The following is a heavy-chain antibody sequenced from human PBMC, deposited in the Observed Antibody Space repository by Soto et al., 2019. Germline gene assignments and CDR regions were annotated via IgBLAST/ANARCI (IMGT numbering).Heavy chain of an antibody. Sequence: EVQLVESGGGLNQPGGSLRLSCVASGFTFSSYWMHWVRQAPGKGLVWVSRINGDGSSTSYADSVEGRFTISRDNAKNTLYLRMNSLRAEDTAVYYCARENKAYCGMGVWGQGTTVTVSS. V-gene: IGHV3-74*01. J-gene: IGHJ6*02. CDR2: INGDGSST. CDR3: ARENKAYCGMGV. CDR1: GFTFSSYW.